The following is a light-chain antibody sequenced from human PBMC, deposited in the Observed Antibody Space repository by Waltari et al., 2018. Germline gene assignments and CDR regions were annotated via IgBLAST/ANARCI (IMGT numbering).Light chain of an antibody. J-gene: IGKJ4*01. CDR2: KVA. Sequence: DVVMTQSPLSLPVTLGQPASISCTSSQSLVRGDGNTFLNWFQQRPGQSPRRLICKVANRDSGVPDRFSGSGSGTDFTLKISRVEAEEVGVYYCMQHSYWPLTFGGGTKVEIK. V-gene: IGKV2-30*02. CDR3: MQHSYWPLT. CDR1: QSLVRGDGNTF.